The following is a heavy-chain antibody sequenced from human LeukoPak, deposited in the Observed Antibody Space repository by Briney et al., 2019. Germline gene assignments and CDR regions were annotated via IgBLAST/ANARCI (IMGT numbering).Heavy chain of an antibody. CDR2: IFHSGNT. J-gene: IGHJ6*03. CDR3: ARQGGSSSPYYYYYMDV. V-gene: IGHV4-38-2*01. Sequence: SETLSLTCAVSGYSISSGYYWGWFRQPPGKGLEWIGCIFHSGNTYDNPSLKSRVSISVDTSKNQFSLKLTSVTAADSAVYYCARQGGSSSPYYYYYMDVWGKGTTVTVSS. CDR1: GYSISSGYY. D-gene: IGHD6-13*01.